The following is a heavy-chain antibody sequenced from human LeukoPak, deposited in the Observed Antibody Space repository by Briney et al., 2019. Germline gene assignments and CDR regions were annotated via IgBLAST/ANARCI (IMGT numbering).Heavy chain of an antibody. Sequence: GGSLRLSCAASGFTFSSYGMHWVRQAPGKGLEWVAVIWYDGSNKYYADSVKGRFTISRDNSKNTLYLQMNSLRAEDTAVYYCAREKGIAAAGPQDYWGQGTLVTVSS. CDR1: GFTFSSYG. D-gene: IGHD6-13*01. V-gene: IGHV3-33*01. J-gene: IGHJ4*02. CDR3: AREKGIAAAGPQDY. CDR2: IWYDGSNK.